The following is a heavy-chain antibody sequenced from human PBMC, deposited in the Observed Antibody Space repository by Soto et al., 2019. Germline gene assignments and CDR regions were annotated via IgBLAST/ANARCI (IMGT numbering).Heavy chain of an antibody. J-gene: IGHJ4*02. V-gene: IGHV1-18*01. D-gene: IGHD1-1*01. CDR1: GYIFTTYG. CDR2: ISAHNGNT. Sequence: QVHLVQSGAEVKKPGASVKVSCKGSGYIFTTYGITWVRQAPGQGLEWMGWISAHNGNTNYAQKLQGRVTVTRDTSTSTAYMERRNLRSDDRAGYYCARGRYGDYWGQGALVTVSS. CDR3: ARGRYGDY.